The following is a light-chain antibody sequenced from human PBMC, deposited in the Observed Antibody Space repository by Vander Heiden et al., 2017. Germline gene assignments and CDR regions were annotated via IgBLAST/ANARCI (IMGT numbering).Light chain of an antibody. J-gene: IGKJ1*01. CDR2: TAS. CDR1: QGISNY. V-gene: IGKV1-39*01. Sequence: DIQMTQSPSSLSASVGDGVTITCRASQGISNYLNWYQQKPGKGPELLIYTASTLKSGVPSRFRGSGSGTDFTFSISSLQPKDFATYYCQQTYSTPQTFGQGTKVEIK. CDR3: QQTYSTPQT.